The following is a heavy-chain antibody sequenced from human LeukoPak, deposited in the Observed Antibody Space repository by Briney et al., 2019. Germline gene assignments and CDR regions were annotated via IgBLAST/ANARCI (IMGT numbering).Heavy chain of an antibody. CDR1: GFTFDDYA. D-gene: IGHD1-26*01. CDR3: AKAPRRYSGPTNYYFDN. Sequence: PGGSLRLSCAASGFTFDDYAMHWVRQAPGKGLEWVSGISWNSGSIGYADSVKGRFTISRDNAKNSLYLQMNSLRAEDTALYYCAKAPRRYSGPTNYYFDNWGQGTLVTVSS. CDR2: ISWNSGSI. J-gene: IGHJ4*02. V-gene: IGHV3-9*01.